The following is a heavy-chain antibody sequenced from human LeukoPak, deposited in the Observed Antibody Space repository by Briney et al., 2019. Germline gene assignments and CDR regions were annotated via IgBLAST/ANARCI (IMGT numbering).Heavy chain of an antibody. CDR2: IYYSGST. Sequence: PSETLSLTCTVSGGSISSYYWSWIRQPPGKGLEWIGYIYYSGSTNYNPSLKSRVTISVDTSKNQFSLELSSVTAADTAVYYCARALAAAGTRWFDPWGQGTLVTVSS. V-gene: IGHV4-59*01. CDR1: GGSISSYY. D-gene: IGHD6-13*01. CDR3: ARALAAAGTRWFDP. J-gene: IGHJ5*02.